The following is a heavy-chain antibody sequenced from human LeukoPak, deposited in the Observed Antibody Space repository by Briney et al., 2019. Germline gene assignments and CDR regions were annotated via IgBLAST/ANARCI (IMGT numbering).Heavy chain of an antibody. CDR3: AKAVGSISWSFDY. CDR2: ISHDGSDK. Sequence: GGSLRLSCAASGFTFSSYAMSWVRQAPGKGLEWVALISHDGSDKNYADSVKGRFTISRDNSNSTLYLQMDSLRGDDAAVYYCAKAVGSISWSFDYWGQGTLVTVSS. V-gene: IGHV3-30*18. J-gene: IGHJ4*02. CDR1: GFTFSSYA. D-gene: IGHD6-13*01.